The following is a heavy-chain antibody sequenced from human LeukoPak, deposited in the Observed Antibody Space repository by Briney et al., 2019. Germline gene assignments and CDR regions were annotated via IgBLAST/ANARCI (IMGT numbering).Heavy chain of an antibody. CDR2: INHNGNVN. CDR3: ASDIGGY. V-gene: IGHV3-7*03. J-gene: IGHJ4*02. CDR1: GFTFSSYW. Sequence: PGGSLRLSCAASGFTFSSYWMNWARQAPGKGLEWVASINHNGNVNYYVDSVKGRFTISRDNAKNSLYLQMSNLRAEDTAVYYCASDIGGYWGQGTLVTVSS.